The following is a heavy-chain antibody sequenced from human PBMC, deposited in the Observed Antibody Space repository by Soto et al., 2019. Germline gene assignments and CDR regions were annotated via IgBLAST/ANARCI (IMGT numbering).Heavy chain of an antibody. V-gene: IGHV3-48*02. Sequence: EVQLVESGGGLVQPGGSLRLSCEASGFTLSSYSMNWARQAPGQGLEWVSYISSSSSTIYYADSVKGRFTISRDNAKNSLYLQMNSLRDEDTAVYYCARDKPRASGGDVWGQGPKVTVS. J-gene: IGHJ6*02. CDR3: ARDKPRASGGDV. D-gene: IGHD1-26*01. CDR2: ISSSSSTI. CDR1: GFTLSSYS.